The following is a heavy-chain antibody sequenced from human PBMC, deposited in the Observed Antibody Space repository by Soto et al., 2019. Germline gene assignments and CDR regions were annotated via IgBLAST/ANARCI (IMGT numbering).Heavy chain of an antibody. CDR2: ISAYNGNT. D-gene: IGHD5-18*01. J-gene: IGHJ6*02. CDR3: ARGGYSYGTPYYYYYGMDV. Sequence: ASVKVSCKASGYTFTSYGISWVRQAPGQGLEWMGWISAYNGNTNYAQKLQGRVTMTTDTSTSTAYMELRSLRSDDTAMYYCARGGYSYGTPYYYYYGMDVWGQGTTVTVSS. V-gene: IGHV1-18*01. CDR1: GYTFTSYG.